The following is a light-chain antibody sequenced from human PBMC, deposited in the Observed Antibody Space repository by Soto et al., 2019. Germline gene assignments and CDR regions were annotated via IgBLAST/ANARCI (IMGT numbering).Light chain of an antibody. Sequence: QSALPQPPSASGSPGQSVTLSCTGTSSDVGRYNRVSWYQHYPGKAPKLMIYEVNKRPSEVPDRFSGSKSGNTASLTVSGLQAEDEADYYCCSFTGTTIGVFGGGTKLTVL. V-gene: IGLV2-8*01. J-gene: IGLJ2*01. CDR1: SSDVGRYNR. CDR3: CSFTGTTIGV. CDR2: EVN.